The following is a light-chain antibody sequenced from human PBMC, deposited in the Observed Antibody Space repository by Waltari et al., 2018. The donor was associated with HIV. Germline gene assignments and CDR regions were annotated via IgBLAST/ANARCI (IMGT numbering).Light chain of an antibody. CDR1: QSVSSSS. CDR2: GAS. J-gene: IGKJ2*01. V-gene: IGKV3-20*01. Sequence: EIVLTQSPGTLSLSPGERVTLSCRASQSVSSSSIAWYRQKPGQAPRLLIFGASSRATGIPDRFSGSGSGTDFNLTISRLEPEDFAVYYCQHYGSSPALYTFGQGAKLEI. CDR3: QHYGSSPALYT.